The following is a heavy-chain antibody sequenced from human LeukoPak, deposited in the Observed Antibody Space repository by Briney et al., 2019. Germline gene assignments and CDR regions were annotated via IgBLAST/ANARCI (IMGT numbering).Heavy chain of an antibody. CDR1: GYTFTGYY. CDR3: ARDHYGSGSFDY. V-gene: IGHV1-2*02. D-gene: IGHD3-10*01. Sequence: ASVKVSCKASGYTFTGYYMHWVRQAPGQGLEWMGWINPNSGGTNYAQKFQGRVTMTRDTSISTAYMELRSLRSDDTAVYYCARDHYGSGSFDYWGQGTLVTVSS. CDR2: INPNSGGT. J-gene: IGHJ4*02.